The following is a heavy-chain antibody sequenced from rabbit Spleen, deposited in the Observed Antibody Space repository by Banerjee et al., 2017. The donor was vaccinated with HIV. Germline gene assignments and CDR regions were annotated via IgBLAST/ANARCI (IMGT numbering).Heavy chain of an antibody. CDR2: IDTFFGVV. J-gene: IGHJ6*01. Sequence: QEQLVESGGGLVTPGGNLTLTCTASGFDFSSYWMSWVRQAPGKGLEWIGYIDTFFGVVYYATWVNGRFTISSHNAQNTLHLQLNSLTVADTATYFCARDLTEFIGWNFGWWGQGTLVTVS. V-gene: IGHV1S43*01. CDR1: GFDFSSYW. CDR3: ARDLTEFIGWNFGW. D-gene: IGHD4-1*01.